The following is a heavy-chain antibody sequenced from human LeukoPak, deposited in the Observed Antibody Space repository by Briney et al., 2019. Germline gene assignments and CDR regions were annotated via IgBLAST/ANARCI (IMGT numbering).Heavy chain of an antibody. CDR3: ARDRDNNFGDY. CDR2: INPDSGGT. CDR1: GYTFTVYY. D-gene: IGHD1-20*01. J-gene: IGHJ4*02. Sequence: GASVKVSCKASGYTFTVYYVHWVRQAPGQGLEWMGRINPDSGGTNYAQKFQGRVTMTRDTSISTAYMELSRLRSDDTAVYYCARDRDNNFGDYWGQGTLVTVSS. V-gene: IGHV1-2*06.